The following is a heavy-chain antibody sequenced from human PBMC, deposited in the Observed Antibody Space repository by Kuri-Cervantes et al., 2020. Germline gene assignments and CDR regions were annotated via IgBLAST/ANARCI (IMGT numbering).Heavy chain of an antibody. D-gene: IGHD2-2*01. CDR2: ISYDGSNK. CDR1: GFTFSSYG. CDR3: AKDFVVVPAAKHHPTYYYYGMDV. Sequence: GESLKISCAASGFTFSSYGMHWVRQAPGKGLEWVAVISYDGSNKYYADSVKGRFTISRDNSKNTLYLQMNSLRAGDTAVYYCAKDFVVVPAAKHHPTYYYYGMDVWGQGTTVTVSS. V-gene: IGHV3-30*18. J-gene: IGHJ6*02.